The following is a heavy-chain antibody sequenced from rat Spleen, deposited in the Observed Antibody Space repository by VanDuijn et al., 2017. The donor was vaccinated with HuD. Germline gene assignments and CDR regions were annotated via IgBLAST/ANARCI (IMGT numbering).Heavy chain of an antibody. Sequence: EVQLVESGGGLVQPGGSLKLSCAASGFIFNCYYMVWVRQAPTKGLEWVAYISTAGSNTFYRDSVKGRFTISRDNDKSTLHLQMDSLRSEDTATYYCTTWDYYDNRFDYWGQGVMVTVSS. CDR1: GFIFNCYY. J-gene: IGHJ2*01. D-gene: IGHD1-6*01. CDR3: TTWDYYDNRFDY. CDR2: ISTAGSNT. V-gene: IGHV5-27*01.